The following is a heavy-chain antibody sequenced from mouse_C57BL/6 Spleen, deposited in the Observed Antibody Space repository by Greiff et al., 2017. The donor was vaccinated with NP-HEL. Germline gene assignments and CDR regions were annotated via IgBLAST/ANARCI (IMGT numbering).Heavy chain of an antibody. Sequence: VQLQQSGAELVRPGASVTLSCKASGYTFTDYEMHWVKQTPVHGLEWIGAIDPETGGTAYNQKFKGKAILTADKSSSTAYMELRSLTSEDSAVYYCTRGDLKFYWGQGTLVTVSA. CDR3: TRGDLKFY. D-gene: IGHD3-3*01. CDR2: IDPETGGT. V-gene: IGHV1-15*01. J-gene: IGHJ3*01. CDR1: GYTFTDYE.